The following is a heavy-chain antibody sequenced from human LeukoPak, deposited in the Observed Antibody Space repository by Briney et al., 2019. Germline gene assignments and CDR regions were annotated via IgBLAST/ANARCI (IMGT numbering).Heavy chain of an antibody. CDR1: GFSFSTYD. V-gene: IGHV3-23*01. J-gene: IGHJ4*02. D-gene: IGHD5-24*01. CDR3: AKKPATIKFPFDI. CDR2: ISTTGGYT. Sequence: PGGSLRLSCVGSGFSFSTYDMGWVRQTPGKGLEWVSAISTTGGYTEDADSVKGRFTISRGNSQNTLFLQMHSLRAEDTAVYYCAKKPATIKFPFDIWGQGTLVTLSP.